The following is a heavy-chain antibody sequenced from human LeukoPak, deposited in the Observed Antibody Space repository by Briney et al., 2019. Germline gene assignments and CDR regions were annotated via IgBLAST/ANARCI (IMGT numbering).Heavy chain of an antibody. CDR1: GGSISTYY. D-gene: IGHD1-26*01. Sequence: SETLSLTCNVSGGSISTYYWSWIRQPPGKGLEWIGYTSDGGVTSYNPSLKGCVTISVDSPKNRFSLRLTSLTAVDTALYYCARHGGTLDYFDYWGPGSLVTVSS. V-gene: IGHV4-59*08. CDR2: TSDGGVT. CDR3: ARHGGTLDYFDY. J-gene: IGHJ4*02.